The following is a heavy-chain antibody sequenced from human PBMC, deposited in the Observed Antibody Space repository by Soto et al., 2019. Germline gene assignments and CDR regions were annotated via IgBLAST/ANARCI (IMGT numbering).Heavy chain of an antibody. D-gene: IGHD3-10*01. J-gene: IGHJ6*03. Sequence: PSETLSLTCTVSGASVSTYYWSWIRQPPGTGLEWIGDVYYGRSTNYNPSLKSRVTISVDTSKNQFSLKLSSVTAADTAVYYCASYYYGSGSYGDYYYYMDVWGKGTTVTVSS. CDR3: ASYYYGSGSYGDYYYYMDV. CDR1: GASVSTYY. V-gene: IGHV4-59*02. CDR2: VYYGRST.